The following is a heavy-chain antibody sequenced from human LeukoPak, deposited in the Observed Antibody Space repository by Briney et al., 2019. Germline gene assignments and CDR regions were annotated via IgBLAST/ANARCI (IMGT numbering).Heavy chain of an antibody. V-gene: IGHV4-30-4*08. Sequence: SETLSLTCTVSGGSISSGDYYWSWIRQPLGKGLEWIGYIYYSGSTYYNPSLKSRVTISVDTSKNQFSLKLSSVTAADTAVYYCARHDYGGTEFDYWGQGTLVTVSS. CDR3: ARHDYGGTEFDY. CDR1: GGSISSGDYY. D-gene: IGHD4-23*01. J-gene: IGHJ4*02. CDR2: IYYSGST.